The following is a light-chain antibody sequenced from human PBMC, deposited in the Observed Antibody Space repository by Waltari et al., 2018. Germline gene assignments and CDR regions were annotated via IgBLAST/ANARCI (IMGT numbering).Light chain of an antibody. Sequence: EIVLTQSPGTLSLSPGASVTLSCTASQRINKNFLSWYQQKRGRAPRPRSYSASGRAAGIPDRFVGSGSGTDVTLTITRLEPEDFALYHCQQYDTSPYTFGQGSKLEIK. CDR3: QQYDTSPYT. V-gene: IGKV3-20*01. J-gene: IGKJ2*01. CDR2: SAS. CDR1: QRINKNF.